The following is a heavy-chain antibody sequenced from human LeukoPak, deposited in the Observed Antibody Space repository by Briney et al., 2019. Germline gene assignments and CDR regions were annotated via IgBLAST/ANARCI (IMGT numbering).Heavy chain of an antibody. D-gene: IGHD4-17*01. CDR3: ARDLVTVTKGFDI. V-gene: IGHV4-59*11. Sequence: TSETLSLTCAVSADSFSSHYWTWIRQLPGKGLEWIGYISYIGSTNYNPSLKSRVTISIDTSKNQFSLKLSSVTAADTAVYYCARDLVTVTKGFDIWGQGTMVSVSS. J-gene: IGHJ3*02. CDR2: ISYIGST. CDR1: ADSFSSHY.